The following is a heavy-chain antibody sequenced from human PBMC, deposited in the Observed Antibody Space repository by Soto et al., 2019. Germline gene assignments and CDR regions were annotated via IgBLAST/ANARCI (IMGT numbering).Heavy chain of an antibody. D-gene: IGHD3-16*01. CDR2: IYYSGST. CDR1: GGTISSGNYY. V-gene: IGHV4-31*03. Sequence: VLSSETLSLTCTVSGGTISSGNYYWSWIRQHPGKGLEWIGHIYYSGSTYYNPSLKSRVTMSQDTSKNQFSLKLRSVTAADTAVYYCARQGITLVWFDPWGQGTLVTVSS. CDR3: ARQGITLVWFDP. J-gene: IGHJ5*02.